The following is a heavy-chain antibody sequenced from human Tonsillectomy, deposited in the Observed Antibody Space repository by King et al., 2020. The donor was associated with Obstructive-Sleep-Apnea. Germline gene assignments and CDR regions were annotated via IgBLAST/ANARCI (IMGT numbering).Heavy chain of an antibody. Sequence: VQLVESGGGLVRPGGSLRLSCAASGFTFSGYSMNWVRQAPGKGLEWVSSISSTGSKIFYADSVKGRFTISRDNAQMSLYLQMNSLRDEDTAVYYCAGNNVYGESGYYFGMDAWGQGTTVTVSS. J-gene: IGHJ6*02. D-gene: IGHD1/OR15-1a*01. CDR2: ISSTGSKI. V-gene: IGHV3-21*01. CDR1: GFTFSGYS. CDR3: AGNNVYGESGYYFGMDA.